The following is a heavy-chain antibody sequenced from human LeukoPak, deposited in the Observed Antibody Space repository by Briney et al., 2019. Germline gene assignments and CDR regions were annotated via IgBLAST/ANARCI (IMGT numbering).Heavy chain of an antibody. V-gene: IGHV3-74*01. CDR3: VRESYGSYFFDF. Sequence: PGGSLTLSCAASGFTFSTSWMNWVRHAPGTGLVWVSRLNGDGDTINYAESVKGRFTISRDNAKNTLYLQMNSLRPEDTAVYYCVRESYGSYFFDFWGQGSLVTVSS. CDR2: LNGDGDTI. CDR1: GFTFSTSW. J-gene: IGHJ4*02. D-gene: IGHD4-17*01.